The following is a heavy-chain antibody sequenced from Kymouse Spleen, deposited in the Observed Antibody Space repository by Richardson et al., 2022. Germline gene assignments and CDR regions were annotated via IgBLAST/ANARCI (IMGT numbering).Heavy chain of an antibody. CDR1: GFTFSNAW. V-gene: IGHV3-15*01. CDR2: IKSKTDGGTT. D-gene: IGHD3-9*01. J-gene: IGHJ4*02. Sequence: EVQLVESGGGLVKPGGSLRLSCAASGFTFSNAWMSWVRQAPGKGLEWVGRIKSKTDGGTTDYAAPVKGRFTISRDDSKNTLYLQMNSLKTEDTAVYYCTTDHPYYDILTGYPFDYWGQGTLVTVSS. CDR3: TTDHPYYDILTGYPFDY.